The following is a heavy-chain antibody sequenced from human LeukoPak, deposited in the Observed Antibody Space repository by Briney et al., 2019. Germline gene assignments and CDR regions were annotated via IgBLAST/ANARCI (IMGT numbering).Heavy chain of an antibody. Sequence: ASVKVSCKASGYTFTGYYMHWVRQAPGQGLEWMGRINPNSGGTNYAQKFQGRVTMTRDTSISTAYMELSRLRSEDTAVYYCARLGYCSSTSCYSRPFDYWGQGTLVTVSS. V-gene: IGHV1-2*06. CDR2: INPNSGGT. J-gene: IGHJ4*02. D-gene: IGHD2-2*01. CDR3: ARLGYCSSTSCYSRPFDY. CDR1: GYTFTGYY.